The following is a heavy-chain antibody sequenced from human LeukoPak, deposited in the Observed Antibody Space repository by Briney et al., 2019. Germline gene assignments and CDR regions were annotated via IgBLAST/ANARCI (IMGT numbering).Heavy chain of an antibody. CDR1: GGSISSSSYY. V-gene: IGHV4-39*01. J-gene: IGHJ3*02. Sequence: SDSLSLTCTVSGGSISSSSYYWGWIRQPPGKGLEWIGSIYYSESTYYNPSLKSRVTISVDTSKNQFSLKLSSVTAADTAVYYCARHNITIFGVVITKHDAFDIWGQGTMVTVSS. CDR3: ARHNITIFGVVITKHDAFDI. CDR2: IYYSEST. D-gene: IGHD3-3*01.